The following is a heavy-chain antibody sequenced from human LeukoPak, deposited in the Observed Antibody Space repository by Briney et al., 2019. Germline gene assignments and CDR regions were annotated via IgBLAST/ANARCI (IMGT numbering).Heavy chain of an antibody. CDR1: GFTVSSNY. CDR2: IYSGGST. Sequence: GGSLRLSCAASGFTVSSNYMSWVRQAPGKGLEWVSVIYSGGSTYYADSVKGRFTISRDNSKNTLYLQMNSLRAEDTAVYYCARVATVTNYYYYYYMDVWGKGTTVTISS. V-gene: IGHV3-53*01. D-gene: IGHD4-17*01. CDR3: ARVATVTNYYYYYYMDV. J-gene: IGHJ6*03.